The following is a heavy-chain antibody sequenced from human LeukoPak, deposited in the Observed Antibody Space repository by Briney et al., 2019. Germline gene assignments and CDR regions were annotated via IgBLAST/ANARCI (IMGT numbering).Heavy chain of an antibody. Sequence: PSQTLSLTCTVSGGSISTYYWSWIRQPPGKGLEWIGYIYYSGSANYNPSLKSRVAISVDTSKNQFSLKLSSVTAADTAVYYCARSYGSGNYFDSWGQGALVTVSS. D-gene: IGHD3-10*01. J-gene: IGHJ4*02. CDR2: IYYSGSA. V-gene: IGHV4-59*01. CDR1: GGSISTYY. CDR3: ARSYGSGNYFDS.